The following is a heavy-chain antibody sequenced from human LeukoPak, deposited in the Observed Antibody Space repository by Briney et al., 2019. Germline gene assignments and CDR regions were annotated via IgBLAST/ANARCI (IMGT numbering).Heavy chain of an antibody. J-gene: IGHJ4*02. CDR1: GGSVSSGSYY. V-gene: IGHV4-61*01. Sequence: SETLSLTCTVSGGSVSSGSYYWSWIRQPPGKGLEWIGYIYYSGSTNYNPSLESRVTISVDTSKNQFSLKLSSVTAADTAVYYCARDFGSSWGQGTLVTVSS. CDR2: IYYSGST. CDR3: ARDFGSS. D-gene: IGHD6-6*01.